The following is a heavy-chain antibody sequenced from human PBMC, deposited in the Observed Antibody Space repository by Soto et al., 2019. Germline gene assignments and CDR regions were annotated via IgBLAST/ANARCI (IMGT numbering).Heavy chain of an antibody. CDR3: ASRRGFCSSTSCSDYYYGMDV. J-gene: IGHJ6*02. CDR1: GGTFSSYA. D-gene: IGHD2-2*01. V-gene: IGHV1-69*13. CDR2: IIPIFGTA. Sequence: ASVKVSCKASGGTFSSYAISWVRQAPGQGLEWMGGIIPIFGTANYAQKFQGRVTITADESTSTAYMELSSLRSEDTAVYYCASRRGFCSSTSCSDYYYGMDVWGQGTTVTVSS.